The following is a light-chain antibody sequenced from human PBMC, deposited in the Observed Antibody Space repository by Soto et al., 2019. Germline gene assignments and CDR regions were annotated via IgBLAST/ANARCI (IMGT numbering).Light chain of an antibody. V-gene: IGLV1-47*01. CDR2: RDN. J-gene: IGLJ2*01. CDR1: SSNIGSNY. CDR3: VTWDDSLSAL. Sequence: QPVLTQPPSASGTPGQRVTISCSGSSSNIGSNYVYWYQQVSGTAPKLLIYRDNQRPSGVPDRFSGSKSGTSASLAISGLRSEDEADYYCVTWDDSLSALFGGGTKLTVL.